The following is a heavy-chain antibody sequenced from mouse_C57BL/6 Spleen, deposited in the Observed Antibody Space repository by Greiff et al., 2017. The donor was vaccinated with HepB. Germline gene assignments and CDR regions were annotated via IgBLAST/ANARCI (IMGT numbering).Heavy chain of an antibody. Sequence: VQLQQSGTVLARPGASVKMSCKTSGYTFTSYWMHWVKQRPGQGLERIGAIYPGNSDTSYNQKFKGKAKLTAVTSASTAYMELSSLTNEDSAVYYCTSYYSEYYYAMDYWGQGTSVTVSS. D-gene: IGHD2-12*01. J-gene: IGHJ4*01. CDR3: TSYYSEYYYAMDY. CDR2: IYPGNSDT. V-gene: IGHV1-5*01. CDR1: GYTFTSYW.